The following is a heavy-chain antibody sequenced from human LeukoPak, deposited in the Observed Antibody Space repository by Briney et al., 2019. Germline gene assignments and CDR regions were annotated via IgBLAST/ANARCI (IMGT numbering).Heavy chain of an antibody. CDR1: GFTFSYAW. CDR2: MRANTDGGTT. CDR3: TTIDYDILTGYWNFLL. V-gene: IGHV3-15*01. Sequence: GGSLRLSCAASGFTFSYAWMSWVRQAPGKGLEWVGRMRANTDGGTTDYAAPVKGRFTISRDDSKNTLYLQMDDLKTEDTGVYYCTTIDYDILTGYWNFLLWGRGSLVTVSS. D-gene: IGHD3-9*01. J-gene: IGHJ2*01.